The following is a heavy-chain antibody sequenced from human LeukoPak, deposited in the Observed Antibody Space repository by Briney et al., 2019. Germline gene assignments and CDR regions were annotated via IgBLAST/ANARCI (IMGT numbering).Heavy chain of an antibody. J-gene: IGHJ4*02. V-gene: IGHV4-59*08. CDR2: IYYSGST. D-gene: IGHD5-24*01. CDR1: GGSISSYY. CDR3: AGRLQSSFDY. Sequence: SETLSLTCTVSGGSISSYYWSWIRQPPGKGPEWIGYIYYSGSTNYNPSLKSRVTISVDTSKNQFSLNLNSVTAADTAVYYCAGRLQSSFDYWGQGTLVTVSS.